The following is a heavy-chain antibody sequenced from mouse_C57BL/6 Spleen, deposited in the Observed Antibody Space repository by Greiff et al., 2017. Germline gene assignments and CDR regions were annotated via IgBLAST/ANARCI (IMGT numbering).Heavy chain of an antibody. Sequence: VQLQQSGPELVKPGASVKISCKASGYSFTGYYMNWVKQSPEKSLEWIGEINPSTGGTTYNQKFKAKATLTVDKSSSTAYMQLKSLTSEDSAVYYCASDGYDGDYAMDYWGQGTSVTVSS. CDR2: INPSTGGT. CDR1: GYSFTGYY. J-gene: IGHJ4*01. D-gene: IGHD2-2*01. V-gene: IGHV1-42*01. CDR3: ASDGYDGDYAMDY.